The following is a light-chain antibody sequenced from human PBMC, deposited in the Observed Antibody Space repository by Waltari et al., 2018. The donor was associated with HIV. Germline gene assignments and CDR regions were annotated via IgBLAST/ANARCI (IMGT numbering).Light chain of an antibody. CDR3: SSYTSSSTLV. Sequence: QSALTQPASVSGSPGQSITISCTGTSSDVGGYNYVSWYQQHPDKAPKLLIYEVSSRPSGISSRFSGCKSANTASLTISGLQADDEADYNCSSYTSSSTLVFGGGTKLTV. J-gene: IGLJ2*01. CDR1: SSDVGGYNY. CDR2: EVS. V-gene: IGLV2-14*01.